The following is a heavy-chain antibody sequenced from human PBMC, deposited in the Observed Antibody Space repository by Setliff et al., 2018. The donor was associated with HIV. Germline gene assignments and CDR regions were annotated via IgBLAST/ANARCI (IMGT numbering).Heavy chain of an antibody. V-gene: IGHV4-61*09. Sequence: SENLSLTCTVSGASVTNVLYYWSWLRQPAGKGLEWIGHIYTSGNSRYTNYNSSLESRVAISLDTSSNQFSLKLSSVTAADTAVYHCAREREAWSAYDSWGQGTLVTVS. CDR3: AREREAWSAYDS. J-gene: IGHJ5*02. CDR2: IYTSGNSRYT. CDR1: GASVTNVLYY. D-gene: IGHD3-3*01.